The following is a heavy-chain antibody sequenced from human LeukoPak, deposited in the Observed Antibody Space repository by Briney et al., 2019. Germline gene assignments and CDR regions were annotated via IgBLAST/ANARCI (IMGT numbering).Heavy chain of an antibody. V-gene: IGHV1-46*01. CDR1: GYTFSTYY. Sequence: ASVKVSCKASGYTFSTYYMSWVRQAPGQGLEWMGLINPSGGTTTYSQKFQGRVTMTRDTPTSTVHMELSSLRSEDTAVYYCARARGYGDYVFYYWGQGTPVTVSS. D-gene: IGHD4-17*01. J-gene: IGHJ4*02. CDR2: INPSGGTT. CDR3: ARARGYGDYVFYY.